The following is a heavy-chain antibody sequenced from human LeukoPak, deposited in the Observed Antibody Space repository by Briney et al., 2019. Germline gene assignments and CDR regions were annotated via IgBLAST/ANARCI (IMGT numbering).Heavy chain of an antibody. CDR2: IKQDGSEK. Sequence: GGSLRLSCAASGFTFSSYWMSWVRQAPGKGLEWVANIKQDGSEKYYVDSVKGRFTISRDNAKNSLYLQMNSLRAEDTAVYYCAGGILPWYFDYWGQGTLVTVSS. CDR1: GFTFSSYW. V-gene: IGHV3-7*04. CDR3: AGGILPWYFDY. J-gene: IGHJ4*02.